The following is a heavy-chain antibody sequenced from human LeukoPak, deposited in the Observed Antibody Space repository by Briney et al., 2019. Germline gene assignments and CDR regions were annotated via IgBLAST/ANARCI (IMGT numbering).Heavy chain of an antibody. D-gene: IGHD2-8*01. V-gene: IGHV1-69*04. CDR1: GDNFSSYV. CDR2: IIPTLDVA. Sequence: SVKVSCKASGDNFSSYVITWVRQAPGQGLEWMGRIIPTLDVANFAQKFKGRVTMTTDTSTSTAYMELRSLRSDDTAVYYCARGVFCTNGVCPFDIWGQGTMVTVSS. CDR3: ARGVFCTNGVCPFDI. J-gene: IGHJ3*02.